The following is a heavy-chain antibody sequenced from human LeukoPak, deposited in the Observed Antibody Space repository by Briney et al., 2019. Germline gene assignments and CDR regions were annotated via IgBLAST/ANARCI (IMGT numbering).Heavy chain of an antibody. CDR3: ARDLRGAHMVRGVTLDY. CDR1: GFTFSSYA. CDR2: ISSNGGST. D-gene: IGHD3-10*01. V-gene: IGHV3-64*01. J-gene: IGHJ4*02. Sequence: GGSLRLSCAASGFTFSSYAMHWVRQAPGKGLEYVSAISSNGGSTYYANSVKGRFTITRDNSKNTLYLQMGSLRAEDMAVYYCARDLRGAHMVRGVTLDYWGQGTLVTVYS.